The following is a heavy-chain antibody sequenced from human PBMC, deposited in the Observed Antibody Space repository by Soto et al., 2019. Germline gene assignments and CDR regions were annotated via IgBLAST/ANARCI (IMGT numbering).Heavy chain of an antibody. Sequence: PGGSLRLSCAASGFTFSSYAMSWVRQAPGKGLEWVLSISGSGGSIYYAYSVKGRFTISRDNSKNTLYLQMNSLRAEDTAVYYCAKEGQWAGYSSGWDYFDYWGQGTLVTVSS. D-gene: IGHD6-19*01. CDR2: ISGSGGSI. CDR1: GFTFSSYA. J-gene: IGHJ4*02. V-gene: IGHV3-23*01. CDR3: AKEGQWAGYSSGWDYFDY.